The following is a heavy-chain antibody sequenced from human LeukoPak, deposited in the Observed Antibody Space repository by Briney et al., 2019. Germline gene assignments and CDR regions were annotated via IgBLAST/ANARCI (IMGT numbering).Heavy chain of an antibody. D-gene: IGHD3-9*01. CDR2: IYSGGST. J-gene: IGHJ4*02. CDR1: GFTVSSNY. Sequence: GGSLRLSCAASGFTVSSNYMSWVRRAPGKGLEWVSVIYSGGSTYYADSVKGRFTISRDNSKNTLYLQMNSLRAEDTAVYYCARQYYDILTGHFGYWGQGTLVTVSS. V-gene: IGHV3-53*01. CDR3: ARQYYDILTGHFGY.